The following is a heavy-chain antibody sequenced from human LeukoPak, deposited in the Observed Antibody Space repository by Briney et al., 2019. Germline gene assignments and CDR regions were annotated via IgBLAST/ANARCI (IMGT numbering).Heavy chain of an antibody. D-gene: IGHD3-22*01. CDR2: IGTYNGKT. CDR1: GYTFTSYD. J-gene: IGHJ4*02. CDR3: ARGITGYDSSWYGRGDTFNC. V-gene: IGHV1-18*01. Sequence: GASVKVSCKASGYTFTSYDIHWVRQATGQGLEWMGWIGTYNGKTNYAQKFQGRVTMTTDTSTSTVYMELRSLRSDDTAVYYCARGITGYDSSWYGRGDTFNCWGQGTLVTVSS.